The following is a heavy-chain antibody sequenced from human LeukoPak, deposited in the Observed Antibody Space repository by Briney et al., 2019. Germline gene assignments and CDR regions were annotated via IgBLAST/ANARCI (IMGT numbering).Heavy chain of an antibody. J-gene: IGHJ4*02. V-gene: IGHV4-59*01. D-gene: IGHD6-13*01. CDR2: IYYSGTT. CDR1: GGSISSYY. Sequence: SETLSLTCTVSGGSISSYYWSWIRQPPGKGLEWIGYIYYSGTTNYNPSLKSRVTISVDTSKNQFSLKLGSVTAADTAVYSCARGVYIAAAQYGYWGQGTLVTVSS. CDR3: ARGVYIAAAQYGY.